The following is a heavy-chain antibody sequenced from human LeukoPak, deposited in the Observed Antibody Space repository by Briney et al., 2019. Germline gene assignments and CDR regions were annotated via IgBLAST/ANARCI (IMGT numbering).Heavy chain of an antibody. D-gene: IGHD2-21*02. Sequence: PGGSLRLSCAASGFTLSGKYMSWVGQAPGKGLEWVSLMNRDDSTYYPDSVKGRFTISRDKSMTTLDLQMNSLRTEDTAVYYCAADYVAVTPHWGQGTLVTVSS. J-gene: IGHJ4*02. CDR2: MNRDDST. V-gene: IGHV3-66*01. CDR3: AADYVAVTPH. CDR1: GFTLSGKY.